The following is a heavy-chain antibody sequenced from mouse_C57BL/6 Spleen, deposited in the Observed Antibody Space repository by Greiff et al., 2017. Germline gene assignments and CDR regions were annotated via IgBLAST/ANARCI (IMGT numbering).Heavy chain of an antibody. CDR3: ARGHGQAVYYAMDY. Sequence: EVKLVESGGGLVKPGGSLKLSCAASGFTFSDYGMHWVRQAPEKGLEWVAYISSGSSTIYYADTVKGRFTISRDNAKNTLFLQMTSLRSEDTAMYYCARGHGQAVYYAMDYWGQGTSVTVSS. CDR1: GFTFSDYG. CDR2: ISSGSSTI. J-gene: IGHJ4*01. V-gene: IGHV5-17*01.